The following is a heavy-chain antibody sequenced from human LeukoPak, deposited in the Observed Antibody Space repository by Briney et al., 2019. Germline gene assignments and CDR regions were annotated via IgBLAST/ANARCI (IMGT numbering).Heavy chain of an antibody. Sequence: SGGSLRLSCAASGFTLSSHCMTWLRQAPGKGLEWVANIKQDGSEKYYVDSVKGRFTISRDNAKNSLYLQMNSLRAEDTAVYYCASQRGSWFDYWGQGTLVTVSS. CDR2: IKQDGSEK. CDR3: ASQRGSWFDY. D-gene: IGHD3-16*01. V-gene: IGHV3-7*02. CDR1: GFTLSSHC. J-gene: IGHJ4*02.